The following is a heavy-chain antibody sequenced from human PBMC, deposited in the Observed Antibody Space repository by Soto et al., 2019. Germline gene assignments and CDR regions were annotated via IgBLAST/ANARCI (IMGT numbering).Heavy chain of an antibody. Sequence: QLQLQESGPGLVKPSETLSLTCTVSGGSISSSSYYWGWIRQPPGKGLEWIGSIYYSGSTYYNPSLKNRVTISVDTSKNQFSLKLSSVTAADTAVYYCARQAVVPAARDYYYYMDVWGKGTTVTVSS. D-gene: IGHD2-2*01. J-gene: IGHJ6*03. CDR3: ARQAVVPAARDYYYYMDV. CDR1: GGSISSSSYY. CDR2: IYYSGST. V-gene: IGHV4-39*01.